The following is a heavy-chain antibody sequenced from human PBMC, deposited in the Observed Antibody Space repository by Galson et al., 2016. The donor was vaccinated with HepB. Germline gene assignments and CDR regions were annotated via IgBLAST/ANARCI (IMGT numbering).Heavy chain of an antibody. CDR2: IYSGGST. CDR3: ARGGDPVTLITVFGVVIPSSYYIDV. J-gene: IGHJ6*03. CDR1: GFIVNNNY. Sequence: SLRLSCAVSGFIVNNNYMSWVRQAPGKGLEWVSVIYSGGSTYYADSVRGRFTISRDKSENTLYLQLNSLRAEDTAVYYCARGGDPVTLITVFGVVIPSSYYIDVWGKGTTVTVSS. V-gene: IGHV3-53*01. D-gene: IGHD3-3*01.